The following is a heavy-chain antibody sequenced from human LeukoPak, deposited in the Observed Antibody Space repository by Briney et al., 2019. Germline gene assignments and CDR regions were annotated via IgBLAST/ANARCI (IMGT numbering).Heavy chain of an antibody. V-gene: IGHV3-23*01. CDR1: GFTFSNYA. J-gene: IGHJ4*02. Sequence: GGSLRLSCAASGFTFSNYAMSWVRQAPGKGLEWVSAIRGGGDGTYYSDSVKGRFTISRDNSKNTLYLQMNSLRAEDTAVYYCAKDPDHYASESYDYWGQGTLVTVSS. CDR3: AKDPDHYASESYDY. CDR2: IRGGGDGT. D-gene: IGHD3-10*01.